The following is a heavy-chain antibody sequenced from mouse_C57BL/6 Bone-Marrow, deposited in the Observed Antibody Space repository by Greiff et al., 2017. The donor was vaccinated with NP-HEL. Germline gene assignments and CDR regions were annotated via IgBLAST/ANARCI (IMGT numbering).Heavy chain of an antibody. CDR1: GYTFTSYW. Sequence: QVQLQQPGAELVKPGASVKLSCKASGYTFTSYWMHWVKQRPGQGLEWIGLIHPNSGSTTYNEKFTGKATLTVAKSSSTAYMQLSSLTSEDSAVYYCARDPPMTYVVAIYYYAMDYWGQGTSVTVSS. CDR3: ARDPPMTYVVAIYYYAMDY. CDR2: IHPNSGST. D-gene: IGHD1-1*01. J-gene: IGHJ4*01. V-gene: IGHV1-64*01.